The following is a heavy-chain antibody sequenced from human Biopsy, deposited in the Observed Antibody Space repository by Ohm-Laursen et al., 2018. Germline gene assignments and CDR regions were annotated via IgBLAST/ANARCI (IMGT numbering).Heavy chain of an antibody. CDR3: VRGWGGYNFDS. J-gene: IGHJ4*01. Sequence: GSLRLSCSAPGFTFNTYGMHWVRQAPGKGLEWVSHIDVLDYNTYYVDSVRGRFTISRDNSKEMVYLQINSLRADDTAVYYCVRGWGGYNFDSWGPGTLVTVSS. CDR1: GFTFNTYG. CDR2: IDVLDYNT. V-gene: IGHV3-23*01. D-gene: IGHD2-2*02.